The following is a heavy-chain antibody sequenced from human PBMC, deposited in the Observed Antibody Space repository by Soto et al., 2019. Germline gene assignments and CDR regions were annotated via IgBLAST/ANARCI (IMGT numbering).Heavy chain of an antibody. CDR3: ARGSTDSYPGSRIFDF. J-gene: IGHJ4*02. V-gene: IGHV3-23*01. CDR1: GLTFGSRA. D-gene: IGHD3-10*01. Sequence: EVQLLASGGDLKQPGGSLRLSCVASGLTFGSRAMTWVRQAPGEGLQWVSTITDTGGDAKYADSVRGRFVISRDNSKKTLYLQMTSLTAEDSAMYYCARGSTDSYPGSRIFDFWGRGTLVTVSS. CDR2: ITDTGGDA.